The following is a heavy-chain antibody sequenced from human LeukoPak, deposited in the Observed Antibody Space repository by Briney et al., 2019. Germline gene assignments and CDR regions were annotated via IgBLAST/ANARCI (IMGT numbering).Heavy chain of an antibody. J-gene: IGHJ5*02. V-gene: IGHV4-59*06. D-gene: IGHD3-3*01. CDR1: GGSISSYY. CDR2: IYYSGST. Sequence: PSETLSLTCTVSGGSISSYYWSWIRQPPGKGLEWIGYIYYSGSTYYNPSLKSRVTISVDTSKNQFSLKLSSVTAADTAVYYCARGLPIFGVVIRLSFDPWGQGTLVTVSS. CDR3: ARGLPIFGVVIRLSFDP.